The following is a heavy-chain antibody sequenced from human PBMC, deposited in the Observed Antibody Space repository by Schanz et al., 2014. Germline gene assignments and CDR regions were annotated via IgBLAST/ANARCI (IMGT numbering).Heavy chain of an antibody. CDR3: AKGRFGELSAFDI. CDR2: VSRSTPDT. V-gene: IGHV3-48*01. CDR1: GFTFSSYS. D-gene: IGHD3-10*01. Sequence: EVQLVESGGGLVQPGGSLRLSCTASGFTFSSYSMNWVRQAPGKGLEWVSYVSRSTPDTYYADSVKGRFTMSRDNAKNSVFLQMNSLRAEDTAVYYCAKGRFGELSAFDIWGQGTMVTVSS. J-gene: IGHJ3*02.